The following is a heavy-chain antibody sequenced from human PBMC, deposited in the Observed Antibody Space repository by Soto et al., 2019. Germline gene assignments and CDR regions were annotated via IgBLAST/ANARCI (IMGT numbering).Heavy chain of an antibody. J-gene: IGHJ4*02. CDR2: IYYSGST. CDR1: GGSISSGGYY. D-gene: IGHD4-17*01. V-gene: IGHV4-31*01. CDR3: ARVVTVTTRFFDY. Sequence: SETLSLTCTVSGGSISSGGYYWSWIRQHPGKGLEWIGYIYYSGSTYYNPSLKSQVTISVDTSKNQFSLKLSSVTAADTAVYYCARVVTVTTRFFDYWGQGTLVTVSS.